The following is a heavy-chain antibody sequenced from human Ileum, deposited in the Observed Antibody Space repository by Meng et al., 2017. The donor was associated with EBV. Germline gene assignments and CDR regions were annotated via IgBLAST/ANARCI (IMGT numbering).Heavy chain of an antibody. V-gene: IGHV3-74*01. Sequence: EVQLLGAGVGLVEPGGSLRCTCPAPGFTFTDYWMHWVRQVPGKGLVWVSRVDIDGTTSVYADSVRGRFTISRDNTKNMIYLQINSLRADDTAVYYCTRGASGKFDRWGQGTLVTVSS. D-gene: IGHD3-10*01. CDR1: GFTFTDYW. J-gene: IGHJ5*02. CDR2: VDIDGTTS. CDR3: TRGASGKFDR.